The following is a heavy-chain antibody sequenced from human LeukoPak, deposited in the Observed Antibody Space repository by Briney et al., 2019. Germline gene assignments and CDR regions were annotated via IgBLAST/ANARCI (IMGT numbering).Heavy chain of an antibody. V-gene: IGHV3-23*01. J-gene: IGHJ6*02. Sequence: PGGSLRLSCAASGFTFSSYSMNRVRQAPGGGLECVSAISGSGRSTYYADSVKGRFTISRDNSKNTLYLQMNSLRAEDTALYYCARVAGTIRIWPQPFGDGMDVWGQGTTVTVSS. CDR1: GFTFSSYS. D-gene: IGHD3-16*01. CDR3: ARVAGTIRIWPQPFGDGMDV. CDR2: ISGSGRST.